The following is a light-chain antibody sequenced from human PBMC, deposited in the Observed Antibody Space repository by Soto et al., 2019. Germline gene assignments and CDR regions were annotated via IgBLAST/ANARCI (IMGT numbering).Light chain of an antibody. J-gene: IGKJ3*01. CDR1: QSVGRN. CDR2: DAS. CDR3: QQFKSWPPV. Sequence: ELVMTQSPVTLSVSPGERAALSCRASQSVGRNLAWYQQKPGQAPELLIYDASNRATGIPARFSGSGSGTEFTLIISSLQSEDFAVYYCQQFKSWPPVFGPGTTVDIK. V-gene: IGKV3-15*01.